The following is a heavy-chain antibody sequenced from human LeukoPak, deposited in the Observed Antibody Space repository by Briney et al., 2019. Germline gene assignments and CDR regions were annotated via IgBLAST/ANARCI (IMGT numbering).Heavy chain of an antibody. V-gene: IGHV3-23*01. Sequence: GGSLRLSCAASGFTFNSYAMNWVRQAPGKGLEWVSGISGSGGRTYYADSVKGRFTISRDNSQNTLSLQMNSLRAEDTAVYYCAKTRGYCSGDVCYSDYWGQGTLVTVSS. J-gene: IGHJ4*02. CDR3: AKTRGYCSGDVCYSDY. CDR2: ISGSGGRT. D-gene: IGHD2-15*01. CDR1: GFTFNSYA.